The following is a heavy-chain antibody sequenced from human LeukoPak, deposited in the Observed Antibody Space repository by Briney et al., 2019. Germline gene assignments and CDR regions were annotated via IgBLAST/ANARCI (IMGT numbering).Heavy chain of an antibody. D-gene: IGHD1-1*01. V-gene: IGHV3-30*04. CDR2: ISYDGSYK. J-gene: IGHJ4*02. Sequence: PGGSLRLSCARSVFTFNNYGMHWVRQAPGKGLEWLAVISYDGSYKNYADSVKGRLTISRDNSKTTLYLQMSSLRPEDTAVYYCARGSLVQLGDYWGQGTLVTVSS. CDR1: VFTFNNYG. CDR3: ARGSLVQLGDY.